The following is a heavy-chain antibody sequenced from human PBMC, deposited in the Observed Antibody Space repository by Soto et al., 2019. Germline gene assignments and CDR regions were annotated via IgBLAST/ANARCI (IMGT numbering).Heavy chain of an antibody. J-gene: IGHJ3*02. CDR2: TGGLETDT. V-gene: IGHV3-23*01. CDR3: AKDRISYNSVWDPFDS. CDR1: RFTFSTYA. D-gene: IGHD2-2*02. Sequence: EAQLLESGGGLVQPGESLRLSCVASRFTFSTYAMSWVRQAPGKGLEWVAGTGGLETDTYYADSVRGRFTISRDNSRSSLVRQMTSLRADDTAIYFCAKDRISYNSVWDPFDSWGQGTEVIVSS.